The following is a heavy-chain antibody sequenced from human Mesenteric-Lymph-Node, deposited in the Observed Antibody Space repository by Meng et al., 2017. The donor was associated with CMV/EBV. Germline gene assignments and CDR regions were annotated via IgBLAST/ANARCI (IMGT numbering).Heavy chain of an antibody. J-gene: IGHJ6*02. CDR1: GYTFTGYY. D-gene: IGHD3-16*01. CDR3: AGGGVFGYYGMDV. V-gene: IGHV1-2*02. CDR2: INPNSGGT. Sequence: ASVKVSCKASGYTFTGYYMHWVRQAPGQGLEWMGWINPNSGGTNYAQKFQGRVTMTRDTSSGTAYMELRSLRSDDSAVYYCAGGGVFGYYGMDVWGQGTTVTVSS.